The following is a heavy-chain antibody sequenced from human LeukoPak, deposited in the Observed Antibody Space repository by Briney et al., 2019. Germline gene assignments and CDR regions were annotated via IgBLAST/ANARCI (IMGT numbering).Heavy chain of an antibody. Sequence: SEILSLTCTVSGGSISSYYWSWIRQPAGKGLEWIGRIYTSGSTNYNPSLKSRVTMSVDTSKNQFSLKLSSVTAADTAVYYCAREGLWYQIIDYWGQGTLVTVSS. CDR1: GGSISSYY. J-gene: IGHJ4*02. CDR2: IYTSGST. V-gene: IGHV4-4*07. CDR3: AREGLWYQIIDY. D-gene: IGHD4/OR15-4a*01.